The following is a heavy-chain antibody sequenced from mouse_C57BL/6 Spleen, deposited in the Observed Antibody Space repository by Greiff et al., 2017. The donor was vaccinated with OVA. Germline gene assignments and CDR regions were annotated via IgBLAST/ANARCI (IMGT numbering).Heavy chain of an antibody. Sequence: VKLVESGAELAKPGASVKLSCKASGYTFTSYWMHWVKQRPGQGLEWIGYINPSSGYTKYNQKFKDKATLTEDKSSSTAYLQLSSLTYEDSAVYYGARSAYDGYPTTDYWGQGTTLTVSS. V-gene: IGHV1-7*01. D-gene: IGHD2-3*01. CDR3: ARSAYDGYPTTDY. CDR2: INPSSGYT. CDR1: GYTFTSYW. J-gene: IGHJ2*01.